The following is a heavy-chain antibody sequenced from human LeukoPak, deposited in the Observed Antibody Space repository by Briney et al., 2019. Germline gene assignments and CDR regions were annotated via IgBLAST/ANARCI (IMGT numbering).Heavy chain of an antibody. CDR3: ASDRRSDSSGYAFDI. V-gene: IGHV3-7*03. CDR2: IKQDGSEK. D-gene: IGHD3-22*01. Sequence: GGSLRLSCAASGFTFSSYWMSWVRQAPGKGLEWVANIKQDGSEKYYVDSVKGRFTISRDNAKNSLYLQMNSLGAEDTAFYYCASDRRSDSSGYAFDIWGQGTMVTVSS. J-gene: IGHJ3*02. CDR1: GFTFSSYW.